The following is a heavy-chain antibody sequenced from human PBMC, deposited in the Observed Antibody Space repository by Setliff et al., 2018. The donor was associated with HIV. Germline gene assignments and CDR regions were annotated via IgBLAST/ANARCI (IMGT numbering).Heavy chain of an antibody. CDR1: GGSITGHY. D-gene: IGHD3-3*01. Sequence: LSLTCTVSGGSITGHYWSWIRQPPGKGLEWIGYIHYSGNSNYNPSLKSRVSISLDTSKKQVSLKLNSVTAADTAVYYCARGLSIFGVATPGFYSFMDVWGKGTTVTVSS. J-gene: IGHJ6*03. CDR2: IHYSGNS. CDR3: ARGLSIFGVATPGFYSFMDV. V-gene: IGHV4-59*11.